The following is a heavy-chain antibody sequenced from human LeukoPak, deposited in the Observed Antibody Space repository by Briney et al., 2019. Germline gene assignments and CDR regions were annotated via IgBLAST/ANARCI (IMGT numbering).Heavy chain of an antibody. CDR2: IRWNSGNI. CDR1: GFTFDDYA. CDR3: AKGRDGYISRGSDN. J-gene: IGHJ4*02. Sequence: PGGSLRLSCAASGFTFDDYAMHWVRQAPGKGLEWVSGIRWNSGNIGYADSVKGRFTISRDNAKNSLYLQMNSLRPEDTALYYCAKGRDGYISRGSDNWGQGTLVTVSS. V-gene: IGHV3-9*01. D-gene: IGHD5-24*01.